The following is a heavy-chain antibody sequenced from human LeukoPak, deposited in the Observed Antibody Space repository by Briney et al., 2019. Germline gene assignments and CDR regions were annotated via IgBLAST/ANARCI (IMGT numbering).Heavy chain of an antibody. CDR2: TGDDT. CDR3: AKDAIYKNSVWDYFDY. J-gene: IGHJ4*02. V-gene: IGHV3-23*01. D-gene: IGHD5-24*01. CDR1: GFSFSDYA. Sequence: GGSLRLSCAASGFSFSDYAMTWVRQAPGEGLEWVSSTGDDTYYADSVKGRITISRDDSKDSLFLQRNSLRVEDTAVYYCAKDAIYKNSVWDYFDYLGQGTLVTVSS.